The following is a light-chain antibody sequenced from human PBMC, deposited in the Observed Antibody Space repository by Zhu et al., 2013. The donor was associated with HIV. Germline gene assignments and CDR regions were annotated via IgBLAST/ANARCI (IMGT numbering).Light chain of an antibody. V-gene: IGKV1-27*01. CDR3: QKYNGPPIT. CDR2: GAS. CDR1: QGIANW. J-gene: IGKJ5*01. Sequence: DIQMTQSPSSVSASVGDRVTITCRASQGIANWLAWYQQKPGKVPRLLIFGASTLQSGVPSRFSGSGSGTDFTLTINSLQPEDVATYYCQKYNGPPITFGQGTRLEI.